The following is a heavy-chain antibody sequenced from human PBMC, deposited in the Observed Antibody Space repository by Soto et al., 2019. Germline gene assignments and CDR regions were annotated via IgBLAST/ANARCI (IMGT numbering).Heavy chain of an antibody. Sequence: GASVKVSCKASGYTFTSYYMYWVRQAPGQGLEWMGIINPSGGSTSYAQKFQGRVTMTRDTSTSTVYMELSGLRSEDTAVYYCARVEMATIKGNAFDIWGQGKMVTVS. CDR2: INPSGGST. D-gene: IGHD5-12*01. J-gene: IGHJ3*02. CDR3: ARVEMATIKGNAFDI. V-gene: IGHV1-46*01. CDR1: GYTFTSYY.